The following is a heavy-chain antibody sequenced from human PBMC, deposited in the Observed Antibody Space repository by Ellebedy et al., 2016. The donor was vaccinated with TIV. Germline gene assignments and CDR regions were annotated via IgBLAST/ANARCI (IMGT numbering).Heavy chain of an antibody. D-gene: IGHD2/OR15-2a*01. V-gene: IGHV3-21*01. Sequence: GESLKISXAASGFTFSSYSMNWVRQAPGKGLEWVSSISSSSSYIYYADSVKGRFTISRDNAKNSLYLQMNSLRAEDTAVYYCARDSGPILSIRLARPPAAEYFQHWGQGTLVTVSS. CDR3: ARDSGPILSIRLARPPAAEYFQH. J-gene: IGHJ1*01. CDR2: ISSSSSYI. CDR1: GFTFSSYS.